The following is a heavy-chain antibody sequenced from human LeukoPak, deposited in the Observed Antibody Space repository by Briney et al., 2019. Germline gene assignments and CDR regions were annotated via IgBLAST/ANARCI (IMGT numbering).Heavy chain of an antibody. CDR3: AKQRQLIRGGVDY. CDR2: ISGAGGNT. J-gene: IGHJ4*02. D-gene: IGHD6-13*01. Sequence: GGSLRLSCAASGFTFSSYAMTWVRQTTEKGLQWVSAISGAGGNTYYADSVKGRFTISRDNSKNTLYLQLNSLRAEDTAIYYCAKQRQLIRGGVDYWGQGTQVTVSS. CDR1: GFTFSSYA. V-gene: IGHV3-23*01.